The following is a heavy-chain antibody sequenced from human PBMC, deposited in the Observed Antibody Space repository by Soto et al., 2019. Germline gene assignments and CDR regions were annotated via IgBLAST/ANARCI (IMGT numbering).Heavy chain of an antibody. Sequence: GGSLRLSCAASGFTFSSYGMHWVRQAPGKGLEWVAVISYDGSNKYYADSVKGRFTISRDNSKNTLYLQMNSLRAEDTAVYYCAKDGVVVYYYYGMDVWGQGTTVTVSS. D-gene: IGHD2-8*01. J-gene: IGHJ6*02. V-gene: IGHV3-30*18. CDR3: AKDGVVVYYYYGMDV. CDR2: ISYDGSNK. CDR1: GFTFSSYG.